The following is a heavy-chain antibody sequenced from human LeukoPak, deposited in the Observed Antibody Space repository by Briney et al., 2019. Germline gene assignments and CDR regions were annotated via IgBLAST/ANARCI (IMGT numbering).Heavy chain of an antibody. CDR1: GFTFDDYA. J-gene: IGHJ3*02. CDR2: ISWNSGSI. Sequence: GGSLRLSCAASGFTFDDYAMHWVRQAPGKGLEWVSGISWNSGSIGYADSVKGRFTISRDNAKNSLYLQMNSLRAEDMALYYCAKSLQWELRSDAFDIWGQGTMVTVSS. CDR3: AKSLQWELRSDAFDI. V-gene: IGHV3-9*03. D-gene: IGHD1-26*01.